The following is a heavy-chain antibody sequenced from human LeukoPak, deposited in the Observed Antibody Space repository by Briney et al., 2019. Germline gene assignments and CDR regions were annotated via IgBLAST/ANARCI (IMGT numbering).Heavy chain of an antibody. J-gene: IGHJ5*02. V-gene: IGHV7-4-1*02. CDR3: ARENIGNRYSSSWYTIGNWFDP. Sequence: ASVKVSCKASGYTFTSYAMNWVRQAPGQGLEWMGWINTNTGNPTYAQGFTGRFVFSLDTSVSTAYLQISSLKAEDTAVYYCARENIGNRYSSSWYTIGNWFDPWGQGVLVTVSS. D-gene: IGHD6-13*01. CDR2: INTNTGNP. CDR1: GYTFTSYA.